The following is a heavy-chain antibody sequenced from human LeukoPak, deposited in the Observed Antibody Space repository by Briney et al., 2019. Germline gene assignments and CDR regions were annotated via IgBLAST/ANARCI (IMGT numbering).Heavy chain of an antibody. CDR2: IYYSGST. CDR3: ARVSSGDLVIDY. Sequence: SETLSLTCTVSGGSISSYYWSWIRQPPGKGLEWIGYIYYSGSTNYNPSLKSRVTMSVDTSRNQFSLKLSSVTAADTAVYYCARVSSGDLVIDYWGQGTLVTVSS. CDR1: GGSISSYY. V-gene: IGHV4-59*12. J-gene: IGHJ4*02. D-gene: IGHD7-27*01.